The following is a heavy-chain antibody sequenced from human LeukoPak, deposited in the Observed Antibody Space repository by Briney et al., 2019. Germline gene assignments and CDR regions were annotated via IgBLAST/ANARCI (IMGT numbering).Heavy chain of an antibody. J-gene: IGHJ1*01. CDR1: GFTLTDWY. D-gene: IGHD4-23*01. V-gene: IGHV3-11*06. Sequence: PAGSLRHSCAASGFTLTDWYMRWIRQAPAKGLQGLSYIGGSSSATSYGGSVWGRFTISRGNALKSVCLQMNSVRAAYTAICYCVVSAGRNGGNWGQGALVTVSS. CDR3: VVSAGRNGGN. CDR2: IGGSSSAT.